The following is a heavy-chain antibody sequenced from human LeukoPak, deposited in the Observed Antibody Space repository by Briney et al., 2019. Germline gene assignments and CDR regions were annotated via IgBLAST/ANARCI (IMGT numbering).Heavy chain of an antibody. CDR1: GGTLSRHV. CDR3: ATGRVSDTTLVSWFDT. CDR2: IILISTTA. D-gene: IGHD5-18*01. V-gene: IGHV1-69*05. J-gene: IGHJ5*02. Sequence: SVKVSCKASGGTLSRHVVSWLRQAPGQGPEWMGGIILISTTANYAQKFQDRLTITMDESTSYMELSSLRFEDTAVYYCATGRVSDTTLVSWFDTWGPGSLVTVSS.